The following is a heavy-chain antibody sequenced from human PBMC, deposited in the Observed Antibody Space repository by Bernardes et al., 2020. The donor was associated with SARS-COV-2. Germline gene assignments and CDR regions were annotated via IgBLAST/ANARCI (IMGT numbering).Heavy chain of an antibody. Sequence: SETLSLTCAVSGVSISNANYYWGWLLQPPGKGLEWIGNIYYSGRTNYNPSLKSRATISVNTSKNQFSLRLSSVTAADTAMYYCARLRNYDFWTGLGGEFDYWGQGTLVTVSS. CDR2: IYYSGRT. D-gene: IGHD3-3*01. V-gene: IGHV4-39*01. CDR3: ARLRNYDFWTGLGGEFDY. CDR1: GVSISNANYY. J-gene: IGHJ4*02.